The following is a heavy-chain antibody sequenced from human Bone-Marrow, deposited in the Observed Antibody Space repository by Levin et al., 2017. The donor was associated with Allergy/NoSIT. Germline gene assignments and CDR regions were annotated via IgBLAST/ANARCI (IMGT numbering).Heavy chain of an antibody. J-gene: IGHJ3*02. D-gene: IGHD5-24*01. CDR3: AVNSPESRGSAFDI. CDR2: ISSNGGST. Sequence: GESLKISCSASGFTFSSYAMHWVRQAPGKGLEYVSAISSNGGSTYYADSVKGRFTISRDNSKNTLYLQMSSLRAEDTAVYYCAVNSPESRGSAFDIWGQGTMVTVSS. V-gene: IGHV3-64D*06. CDR1: GFTFSSYA.